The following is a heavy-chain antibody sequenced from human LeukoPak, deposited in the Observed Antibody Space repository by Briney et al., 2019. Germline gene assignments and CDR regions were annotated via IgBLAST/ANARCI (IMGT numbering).Heavy chain of an antibody. J-gene: IGHJ3*01. D-gene: IGHD1-14*01. Sequence: GGSLRLSCAASGFTFSNYWRHWVRQAPGKGLVWGSRIGDDATNTIYADSVKGRFTISRDNAKNTVYLQMNRLRAEDAGLYYCSRGGVNHAFDVWGQGTMVTVSS. CDR2: IGDDATNT. CDR1: GFTFSNYW. CDR3: SRGGVNHAFDV. V-gene: IGHV3-74*01.